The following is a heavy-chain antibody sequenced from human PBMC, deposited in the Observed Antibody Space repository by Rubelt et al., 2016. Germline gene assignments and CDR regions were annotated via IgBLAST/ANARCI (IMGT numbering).Heavy chain of an antibody. CDR2: VKHGEGT. J-gene: IGHJ5*01. D-gene: IGHD4-17*01. CDR1: GGSLSDYY. Sequence: QVQLQQWGAGLLKPSETLSLTCAVYGGSLSDYYWNWIRQSPGKGLEWIGDVKHGEGTNYNPSLKSRVTMSVDTSKNQFSLMLSSVTAADTAVYYCAGDYAHAWCDSWGQGTLVTVSS. V-gene: IGHV4-34*01. CDR3: AGDYAHAWCDS.